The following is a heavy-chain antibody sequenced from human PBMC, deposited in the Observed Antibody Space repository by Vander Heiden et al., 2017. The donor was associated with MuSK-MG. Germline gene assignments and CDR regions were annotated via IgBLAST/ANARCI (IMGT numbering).Heavy chain of an antibody. D-gene: IGHD3-22*01. V-gene: IGHV1-69*04. J-gene: IGHJ4*01. CDR2: VIPILGVA. CDR3: ARDVPSSGYSLYYFDY. Sequence: QVQLVQSGAEVKKPGSSVMVACKASVGTFSTYSIRWVRQANGHGLGWMGMVIPILGVAHYAHKFQGRVTITADKSASTAYMEVGSLTSEDTAVYYCARDVPSSGYSLYYFDYWGQGTLVTVSS. CDR1: VGTFSTYS.